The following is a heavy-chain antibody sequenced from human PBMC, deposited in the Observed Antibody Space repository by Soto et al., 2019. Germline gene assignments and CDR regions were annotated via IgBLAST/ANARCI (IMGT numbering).Heavy chain of an antibody. J-gene: IGHJ4*02. CDR1: GFTFSPYW. D-gene: IGHD2-8*01. CDR2: INNDGSEK. V-gene: IGHV3-7*03. CDR3: ARGSNQDY. Sequence: EVQLVESGGDLVQPGGSLRLSCVASGFTFSPYWMSWVRQAPGRGLQGVATINNDGSEKYYADSVKGRFTISRDNARDSLYLQLTSLRAEDTAIYYCARGSNQDYWGQGTLVAVSS.